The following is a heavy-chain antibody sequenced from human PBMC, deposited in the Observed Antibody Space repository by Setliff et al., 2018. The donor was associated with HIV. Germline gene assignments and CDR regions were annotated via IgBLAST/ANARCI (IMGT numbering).Heavy chain of an antibody. CDR3: ATALGYCSGGSCCPYYFDY. CDR1: GESFSGYY. CDR2: INHGGST. Sequence: TSETLSLTCAVYGESFSGYYWSWIRQPPGKGLEWIGEINHGGSTNYNPSLKGRVTISVDTSKNQFSLKLSSVTAADTAVYYCATALGYCSGGSCCPYYFDYWGQGTLVTVSS. J-gene: IGHJ4*02. V-gene: IGHV4-34*01. D-gene: IGHD2-15*01.